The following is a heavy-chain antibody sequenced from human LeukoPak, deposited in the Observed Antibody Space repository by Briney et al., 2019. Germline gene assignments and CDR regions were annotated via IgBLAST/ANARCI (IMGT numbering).Heavy chain of an antibody. V-gene: IGHV3-53*01. CDR1: GFTVSSNY. D-gene: IGHD2-15*01. CDR2: IYSGGST. Sequence: QAGGSLRLSCAASGFTVSSNYMSWVRQAPGKGLEWVSVIYSGGSTYYADSVKGRFTISRDNSKNTLYLQMNSLRAEDTAVYYCARDPRYCSGGSCVDYWGQGTLVTVSS. J-gene: IGHJ4*02. CDR3: ARDPRYCSGGSCVDY.